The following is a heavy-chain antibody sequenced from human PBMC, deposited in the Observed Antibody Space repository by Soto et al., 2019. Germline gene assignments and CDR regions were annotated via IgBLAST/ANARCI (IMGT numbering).Heavy chain of an antibody. J-gene: IGHJ6*02. CDR2: INPSGSST. CDR3: AREASGGYYGMDV. CDR1: GYTFSSYY. D-gene: IGHD3-10*01. V-gene: IGHV1-46*01. Sequence: ASVKVSCKASGYTFSSYYMHWLRQAPGQGLEWMGVINPSGSSTTYAQKFQGRVTMTRDTSTSTVYMDLSSLRSEDTAVYYCAREASGGYYGMDVWGQGTTVTVSS.